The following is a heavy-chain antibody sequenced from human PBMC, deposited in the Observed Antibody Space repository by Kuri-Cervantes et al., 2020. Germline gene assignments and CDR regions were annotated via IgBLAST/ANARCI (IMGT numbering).Heavy chain of an antibody. Sequence: GESLKISCAASGFTFSSYSMNWVRQAPGRGLEWVSYISSSSSTIYDADSVKGRFTISRDNAKNSLYLQMNSLRDEDTAVYYCAQRNYYYYDGMDVWGQGTTVTVSS. V-gene: IGHV3-48*02. J-gene: IGHJ6*02. CDR3: AQRNYYYYDGMDV. CDR2: ISSSSSTI. CDR1: GFTFSSYS.